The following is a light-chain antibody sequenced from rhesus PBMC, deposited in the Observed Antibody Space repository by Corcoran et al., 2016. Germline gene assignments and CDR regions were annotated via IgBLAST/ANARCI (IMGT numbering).Light chain of an antibody. CDR1: QGISSW. V-gene: IGKV1-19*01. J-gene: IGKJ2*01. CDR2: AVS. Sequence: DIQMTQSPSSLSASVGDKVTITCHASQGISSWLAWYQQKPGKAPKPLNYAVSILQTGVPSRFSGSGSGTDYTLPISSLQPEVFATYYCQPYDDLPYSFCQGTKVEIK. CDR3: QPYDDLPYS.